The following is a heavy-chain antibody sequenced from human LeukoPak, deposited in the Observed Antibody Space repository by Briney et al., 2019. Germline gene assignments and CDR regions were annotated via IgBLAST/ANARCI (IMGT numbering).Heavy chain of an antibody. V-gene: IGHV3-33*01. CDR1: GFTFSSYG. D-gene: IGHD2-15*01. CDR3: ARDAGHIVVFVAALPDY. CDR2: IWYDGSNK. J-gene: IGHJ4*02. Sequence: PGGSLRLSCAASGFTFSSYGMHWVRQAPGKGLEWVAVIWYDGSNKYYADSVKGRFTIYRDNSKNSLYLQMNSLRAEDTAVYYCARDAGHIVVFVAALPDYWGQGTLVTVSS.